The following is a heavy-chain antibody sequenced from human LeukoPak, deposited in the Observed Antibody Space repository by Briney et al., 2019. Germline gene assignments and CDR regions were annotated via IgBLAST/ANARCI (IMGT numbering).Heavy chain of an antibody. J-gene: IGHJ4*02. CDR2: INDNGHS. Sequence: PSETLSLTCTVSGGSIKNYYWSWIRQPPGKGLEWIAYINDNGHSGYNPSLEGRVTISVDTSKNHFSLRLRSVTAADTAVYYCARESADYVRGSFYYWGQGILVTVSS. CDR1: GGSIKNYY. V-gene: IGHV4-59*12. CDR3: ARESADYVRGSFYY. D-gene: IGHD3-16*01.